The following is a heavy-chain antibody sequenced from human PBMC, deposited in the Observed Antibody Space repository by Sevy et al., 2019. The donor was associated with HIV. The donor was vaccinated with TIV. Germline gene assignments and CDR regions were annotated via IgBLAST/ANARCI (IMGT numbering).Heavy chain of an antibody. CDR1: GFTFDNYA. Sequence: GGSLRLSCAASGFTFDNYAMSWVRQAPEKGLEWVSTISGGADTTYYADSVKGRFTISSDSSKDTLYLQMKSLRVEDTAVYYCAGVGGWVVTSLDNWFDPWGQGTLVTVSS. CDR2: ISGGADTT. CDR3: AGVGGWVVTSLDNWFDP. D-gene: IGHD2-15*01. V-gene: IGHV3-23*01. J-gene: IGHJ5*02.